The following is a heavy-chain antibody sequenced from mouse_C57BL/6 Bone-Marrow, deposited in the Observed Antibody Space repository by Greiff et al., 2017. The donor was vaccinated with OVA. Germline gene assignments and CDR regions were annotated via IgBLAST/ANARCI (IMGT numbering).Heavy chain of an antibody. CDR3: ARLITTVYYFDY. J-gene: IGHJ2*01. CDR1: GFTFTDYY. CDR2: IRNKANGYTT. Sequence: EVQLVESGGGLVQPGGSLSLSCAASGFTFTDYYMSWVRQPPGKALEWLGFIRNKANGYTTEYSASVKGRFTISRDNSQSILYLQMNALRAEDSATYYCARLITTVYYFDYWGQGTTLTVSS. D-gene: IGHD1-2*01. V-gene: IGHV7-3*01.